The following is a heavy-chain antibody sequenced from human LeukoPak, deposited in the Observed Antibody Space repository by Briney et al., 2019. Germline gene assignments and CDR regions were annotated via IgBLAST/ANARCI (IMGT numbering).Heavy chain of an antibody. D-gene: IGHD2-2*01. CDR2: ISSSSSYI. Sequence: GGSLRLSCAASGFTFSSYSMNWVRQAPGKGLEWVSPISSSSSYIYYADSVKGRFTISRDNAKNSLYLQMNSLRAEDTAVYYCAREGIVVLPAAPRYNWFAPWGQGTLVTVSS. CDR3: AREGIVVLPAAPRYNWFAP. CDR1: GFTFSSYS. J-gene: IGHJ5*02. V-gene: IGHV3-21*01.